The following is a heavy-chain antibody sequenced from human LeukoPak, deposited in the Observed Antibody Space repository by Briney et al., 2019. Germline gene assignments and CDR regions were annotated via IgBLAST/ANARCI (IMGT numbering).Heavy chain of an antibody. Sequence: GASVKVPCKASGYTFTSYYMHWVRQAPGQGLEWMGIINPSGGSTSYAQKFQGRVTMTRDTSTSTVYMELSSLRSEDTAVYYCARALNTYYYDSSGPRGFDYWGQGTLVTVSS. CDR1: GYTFTSYY. CDR2: INPSGGST. D-gene: IGHD3-22*01. J-gene: IGHJ4*02. CDR3: ARALNTYYYDSSGPRGFDY. V-gene: IGHV1-46*01.